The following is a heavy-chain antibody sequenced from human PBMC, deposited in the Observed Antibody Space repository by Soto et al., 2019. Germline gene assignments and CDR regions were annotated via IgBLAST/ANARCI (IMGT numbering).Heavy chain of an antibody. CDR2: IYYSGST. V-gene: IGHV4-31*03. CDR3: ARDRHSSSYYYYYYYGMDV. CDR1: GGSISSGGYY. J-gene: IGHJ6*02. D-gene: IGHD6-6*01. Sequence: SETLSLTCTVSGGSISSGGYYWSWIRQHPGKGLEWIGYIYYSGSTYYNPSLKSRVTISVDTSKNQFSLKLSSVTAADTAVYYCARDRHSSSYYYYYYYGMDVWGQGTTVTVSS.